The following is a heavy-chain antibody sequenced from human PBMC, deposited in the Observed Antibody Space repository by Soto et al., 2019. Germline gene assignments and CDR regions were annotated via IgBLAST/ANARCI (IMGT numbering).Heavy chain of an antibody. D-gene: IGHD6-19*01. V-gene: IGHV4-39*01. CDR2: IYYSGST. CDR3: ARWGRLAVAGIYYYYYYGMDV. Sequence: SEALSLTCTVSGGSISSSSYYWGWIRQPPGKGLEWIGSIYYSGSTYYNPSLKSRVTISVDTSKNQFSLKLSSVTAADTAVYYCARWGRLAVAGIYYYYYYGMDVWGQGTTVTVSS. J-gene: IGHJ6*02. CDR1: GGSISSSSYY.